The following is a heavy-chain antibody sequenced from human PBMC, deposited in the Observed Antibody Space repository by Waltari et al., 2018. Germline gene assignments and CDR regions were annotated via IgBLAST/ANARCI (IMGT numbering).Heavy chain of an antibody. CDR2: IYYSGST. CDR1: GGSISSHY. CDR3: ARDESNPDYDFWSGYGAGWFDP. V-gene: IGHV4-59*11. D-gene: IGHD3-3*01. Sequence: QVQLQESGPGLVKPSETLSLTCTVSGGSISSHYWSWIRQPPGKGLEWIGYIYYSGSTNYNPSRKSRVTISVDTSKNQFSLKLSSVTAADTAVYYCARDESNPDYDFWSGYGAGWFDPWGQGTLVTVSS. J-gene: IGHJ5*02.